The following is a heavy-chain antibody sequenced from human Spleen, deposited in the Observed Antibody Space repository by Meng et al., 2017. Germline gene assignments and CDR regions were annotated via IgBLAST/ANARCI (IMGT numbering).Heavy chain of an antibody. CDR2: INHSGST. Sequence: QVQLQQWGAGLVKHSETLAPTCAVYGGSFSGYYWSWIRQPPGKGLEWIGEINHSGSTNYNPSLKSRVTISVDTSKNQFSLKLSSVTAADTAVYYCARVAYRWGGDCSYFDYWGQGTLVTVSS. V-gene: IGHV4-34*01. J-gene: IGHJ4*02. CDR3: ARVAYRWGGDCSYFDY. CDR1: GGSFSGYY. D-gene: IGHD2-21*02.